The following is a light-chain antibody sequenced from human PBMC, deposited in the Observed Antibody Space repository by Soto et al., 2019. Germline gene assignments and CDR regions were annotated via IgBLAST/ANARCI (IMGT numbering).Light chain of an antibody. V-gene: IGKV3-15*01. CDR2: GAS. J-gene: IGKJ5*01. CDR1: QSVSSN. CDR3: QAHNNWAPIP. Sequence: VMTQAQNTRRASPGERAKLSVRASQSVSSNLAWYQQKPGQAPRLLIYGASNRATGIPARFSGSGSGTEFTLSISRLQSEDFAVYYCQAHNNWAPIPSGEGTRLEIK.